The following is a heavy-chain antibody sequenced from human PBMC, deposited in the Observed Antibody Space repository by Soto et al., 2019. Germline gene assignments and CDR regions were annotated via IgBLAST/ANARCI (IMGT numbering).Heavy chain of an antibody. CDR3: ASVVAAAAILN. J-gene: IGHJ4*02. Sequence: SETLSLTCSVAGGSISSYYWNWIRQPPGKGLEWIRYIYYSGSTNYNPSLKSRVTISVDTSKNQFSLKLSSVTAADTAVYYCASVVAAAAILNCGQGTLVTVSS. D-gene: IGHD6-13*01. V-gene: IGHV4-59*01. CDR1: GGSISSYY. CDR2: IYYSGST.